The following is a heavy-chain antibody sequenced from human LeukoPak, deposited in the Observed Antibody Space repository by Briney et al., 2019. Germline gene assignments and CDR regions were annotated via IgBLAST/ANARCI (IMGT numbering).Heavy chain of an antibody. V-gene: IGHV3-23*01. Sequence: GGSLRLSCAASGFTFSSYAMSWVRQAPGKGLEWVSSVSNSDGSTYYADSVKGRFTISRDNSKNTLYLQMNSLRAEDTALYYCAKGYGSSWYLYFFDYWGQGTLVTVSS. CDR2: VSNSDGST. CDR1: GFTFSSYA. J-gene: IGHJ4*02. CDR3: AKGYGSSWYLYFFDY. D-gene: IGHD6-13*01.